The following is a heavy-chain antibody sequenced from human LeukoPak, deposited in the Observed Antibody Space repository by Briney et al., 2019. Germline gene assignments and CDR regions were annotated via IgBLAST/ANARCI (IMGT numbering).Heavy chain of an antibody. Sequence: PGGSLRLSCAASGFTFSSYAMHWVRQAPGKGLEWVAVISYDGSNKYYADSVKGRFTISRDNSKNTLYLQMNSLRAEDTAVYYCARWRIVGGIDYWGQGTLVTVSS. D-gene: IGHD1-26*01. CDR2: ISYDGSNK. J-gene: IGHJ4*02. CDR1: GFTFSSYA. CDR3: ARWRIVGGIDY. V-gene: IGHV3-30*04.